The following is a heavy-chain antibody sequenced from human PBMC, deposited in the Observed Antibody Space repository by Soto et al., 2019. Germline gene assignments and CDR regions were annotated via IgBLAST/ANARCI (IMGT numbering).Heavy chain of an antibody. CDR1: GGSISSSDSY. Sequence: SETLSLTCTVSGGSISSSDSYWDWIRRPPGKGLEWVGTIDYSGGTTYNPSLESRVTISVDTSKNQFSLRLSFVTAADTAVYYCARPTPLYAPESPRFDPWGKGALVTVSS. D-gene: IGHD2-2*01. CDR3: ARPTPLYAPESPRFDP. CDR2: IDYSGGT. J-gene: IGHJ5*02. V-gene: IGHV4-39*01.